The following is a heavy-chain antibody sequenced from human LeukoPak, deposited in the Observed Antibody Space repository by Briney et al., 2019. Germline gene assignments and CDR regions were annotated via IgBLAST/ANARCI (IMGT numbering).Heavy chain of an antibody. CDR3: ARDRAGTMVRGVGGFDP. CDR1: GGSISSYY. J-gene: IGHJ5*02. V-gene: IGHV4-59*01. D-gene: IGHD3-10*01. CDR2: IYHSGST. Sequence: PSETLSLTCTVSGGSISSYYWSWIRQPPGKRLEWIGYIYHSGSTNYNSSLKSRVTISVDTSKNQFSLKLSSVTAADTAVYYCARDRAGTMVRGVGGFDPWGQGTLVTVSS.